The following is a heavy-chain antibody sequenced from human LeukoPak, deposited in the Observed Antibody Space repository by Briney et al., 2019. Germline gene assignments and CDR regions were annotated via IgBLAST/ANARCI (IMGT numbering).Heavy chain of an antibody. D-gene: IGHD3-16*01. CDR1: GGSISSGDYY. CDR3: ARVQGSGETKTINWFDP. CDR2: IYYSGST. V-gene: IGHV4-61*08. Sequence: PSETLSLTCTVSGGSISSGDYYWSWIRQPPGKGLEWIGYIYYSGSTNYNPSLKSRVTISVDTSKNQFSLKLSSVTAADTAVYYCARVQGSGETKTINWFDPWGQGTLVTVSS. J-gene: IGHJ5*02.